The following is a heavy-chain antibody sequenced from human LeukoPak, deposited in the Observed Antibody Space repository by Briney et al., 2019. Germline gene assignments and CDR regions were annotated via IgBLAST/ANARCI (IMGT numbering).Heavy chain of an antibody. Sequence: GGSLRLSCAASGFTFSSYRMNWVRQAPGKGLEWVSCISSSSSYIYYADSVKGRFTVSRDNVKNSLYLQMDSLRAEDTAVYYCAVNGGYFDSSGYYSGWGQGTLVTVSS. J-gene: IGHJ4*02. CDR2: ISSSSSYI. CDR3: AVNGGYFDSSGYYSG. V-gene: IGHV3-21*01. CDR1: GFTFSSYR. D-gene: IGHD3-22*01.